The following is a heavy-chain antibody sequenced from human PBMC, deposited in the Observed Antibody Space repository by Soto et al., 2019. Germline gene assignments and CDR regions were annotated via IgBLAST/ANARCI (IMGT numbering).Heavy chain of an antibody. D-gene: IGHD7-27*01. CDR2: INAGNGNT. J-gene: IGHJ5*02. Sequence: ASVKVSCKASGYTFTSYAMHWVRQAPGQRLEWMGWINAGNGNTKYSQKFQGRVTITRDTSASTAYMELSSLRSEDTAVYYCARVPNQLTGERYNWFDPWGQGTLVTVSS. V-gene: IGHV1-3*01. CDR1: GYTFTSYA. CDR3: ARVPNQLTGERYNWFDP.